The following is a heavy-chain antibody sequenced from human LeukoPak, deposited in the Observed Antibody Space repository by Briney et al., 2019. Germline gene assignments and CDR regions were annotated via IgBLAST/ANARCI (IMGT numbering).Heavy chain of an antibody. CDR3: ARNPRSYGLDY. CDR1: GYSFTSYD. V-gene: IGHV1-8*02. J-gene: IGHJ4*02. CDR2: MNPNSGIT. Sequence: ASVKVPCKASGYSFTSYDTNWVRQATGQGLEWMGWMNPNSGITAYAQKFEGRVTMTRNTSTSTAYMELSSLRSEDTAVYYCARNPRSYGLDYWGQGTPVTVSS. D-gene: IGHD5-18*01.